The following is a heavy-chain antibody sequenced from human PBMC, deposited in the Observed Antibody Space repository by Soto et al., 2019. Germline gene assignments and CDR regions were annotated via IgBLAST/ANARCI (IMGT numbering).Heavy chain of an antibody. J-gene: IGHJ5*02. CDR2: VYYNGFT. D-gene: IGHD3-3*01. CDR3: ARMGDFWSGPGELDP. Sequence: SETLSLTCTVSGGSISSGNYYWAWIRQSPGKGLEWIGSVYYNGFTYYNPSLKSRVTISVDTSKNQFSLKLTSVTAADTAVYYCARMGDFWSGPGELDPWGQGTLVTVSS. CDR1: GGSISSGNYY. V-gene: IGHV4-39*01.